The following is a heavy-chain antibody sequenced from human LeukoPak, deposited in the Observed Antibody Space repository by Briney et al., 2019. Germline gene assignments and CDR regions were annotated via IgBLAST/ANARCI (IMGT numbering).Heavy chain of an antibody. CDR2: IWYDGSNK. Sequence: GGSLRLSCAASGFTFSSYGMHWVRHAPGKGVEGVAVIWYDGSNKYYADSVKGRFTISRDNSKNTLFLQMNSLRAEDTAVYYCARNPYDYVWGSYLPTYWGQGTLVTVSS. D-gene: IGHD3-16*02. V-gene: IGHV3-33*01. J-gene: IGHJ4*02. CDR3: ARNPYDYVWGSYLPTY. CDR1: GFTFSSYG.